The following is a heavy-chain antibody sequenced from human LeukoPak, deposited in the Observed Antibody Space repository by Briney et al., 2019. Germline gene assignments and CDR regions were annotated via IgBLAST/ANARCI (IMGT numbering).Heavy chain of an antibody. D-gene: IGHD3-10*01. V-gene: IGHV3-30*03. J-gene: IGHJ4*02. CDR3: ATGSGSYYEY. CDR1: GFTFSSYG. CDR2: ISYDGSNK. Sequence: GGSLRPSCAASGFTFSSYGMHWVRQAPGKGLEWVAVISYDGSNKYYADSVKGRFTISRDNSKNTPYLQMNSLRAEDTAVYYCATGSGSYYEYWGQGTLVTVSS.